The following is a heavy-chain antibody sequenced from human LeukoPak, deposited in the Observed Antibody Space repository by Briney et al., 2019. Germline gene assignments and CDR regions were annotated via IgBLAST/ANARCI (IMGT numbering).Heavy chain of an antibody. CDR3: TTGPVTTNY. CDR2: VRTKVNSYAS. CDR1: GFIFSASA. D-gene: IGHD4-17*01. V-gene: IGHV3-73*01. J-gene: IGHJ4*02. Sequence: GGSLKLSCAASGFIFSASAIHWVRRASGKGLEWVGRVRTKVNSYASEHAASVKGRFDVFRDDSKNMAYLQMNSLKIEDTAVYYCTTGPVTTNYWGQGTLVTVSS.